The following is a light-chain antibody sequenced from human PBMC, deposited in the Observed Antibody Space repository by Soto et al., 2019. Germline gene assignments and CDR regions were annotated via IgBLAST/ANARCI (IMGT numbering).Light chain of an antibody. CDR3: QQRSDWPIT. CDR2: GAS. Sequence: EIVLTQSPATLSLSPGERATLSCRASQSVASYLAWYQQKPGQAPSLLIYGASNRATGIPARFSGSGSGTDFTLTISSLEPEDFAVYYCQQRSDWPITFGQGTRQEIK. CDR1: QSVASY. V-gene: IGKV3-11*01. J-gene: IGKJ5*01.